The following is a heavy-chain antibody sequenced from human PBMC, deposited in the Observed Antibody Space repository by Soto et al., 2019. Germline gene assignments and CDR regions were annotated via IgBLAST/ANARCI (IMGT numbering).Heavy chain of an antibody. D-gene: IGHD5-18*01. V-gene: IGHV4-61*01. Sequence: QVQLQESGPGLVKPSETLSLTCTVSGGSVSSGSYYWSWIRQPPGKGLERIGYIYYSGSTNYNPSLKRRVTISVDTSKNQFTLKLCSVTAADTAVYYGARGRYSYGYGPVNHFDYWGQGTLVTVSS. CDR3: ARGRYSYGYGPVNHFDY. CDR2: IYYSGST. CDR1: GGSVSSGSYY. J-gene: IGHJ4*02.